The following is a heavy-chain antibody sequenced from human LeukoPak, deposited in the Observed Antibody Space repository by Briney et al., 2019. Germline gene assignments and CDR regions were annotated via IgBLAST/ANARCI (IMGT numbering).Heavy chain of an antibody. D-gene: IGHD2-21*02. CDR2: IYSGGST. Sequence: GGSLRLSCAASGFIFEDYGMSWVRQAPGKGLEWVSVIYSGGSTYYTDSVKGRFTISRDNSKNTLYLQMNSLRAEDTAVYYCASGQHIVVVTAMEWYFDLWGRGTLVTVSS. J-gene: IGHJ2*01. CDR3: ASGQHIVVVTAMEWYFDL. V-gene: IGHV3-53*01. CDR1: GFIFEDYG.